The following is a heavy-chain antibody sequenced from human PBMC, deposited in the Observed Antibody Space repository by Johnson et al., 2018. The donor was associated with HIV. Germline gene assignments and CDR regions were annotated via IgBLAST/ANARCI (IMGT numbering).Heavy chain of an antibody. CDR2: IRYDGGNK. Sequence: QVQLVESGGGVVQPGGSLRLSCAASGFNFNNYGMHWVRQTPGKGLEWVAFIRYDGGNKYYADSVKGRFTISRDISKNTLYLQMSSLRADDTAVYYCARERATLWFRASGAAFDIWGQGTMVTVSS. D-gene: IGHD3-10*01. CDR1: GFNFNNYG. J-gene: IGHJ3*02. CDR3: ARERATLWFRASGAAFDI. V-gene: IGHV3-30*02.